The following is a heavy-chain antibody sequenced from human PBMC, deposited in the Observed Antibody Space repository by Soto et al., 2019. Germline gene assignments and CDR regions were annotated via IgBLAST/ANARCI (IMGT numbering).Heavy chain of an antibody. D-gene: IGHD2-15*01. CDR1: VFSFDDYA. CDR3: ERDVWSPASRPPDS. Sequence: GGSLRLSCAASVFSFDDYAMHLVRQSPGKGLEWVTGISWNSGTIGYADSVKGRFTISRDNAKNSLYLQMNSLRAEDTALYYCERDVWSPASRPPDSRGQGTLVTVSS. J-gene: IGHJ4*02. CDR2: ISWNSGTI. V-gene: IGHV3-9*01.